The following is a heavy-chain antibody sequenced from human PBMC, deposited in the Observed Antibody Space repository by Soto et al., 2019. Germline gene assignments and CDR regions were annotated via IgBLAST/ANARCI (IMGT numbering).Heavy chain of an antibody. J-gene: IGHJ4*02. CDR1: GFTFSSYA. V-gene: IGHV3-30*04. CDR3: TRDSNYDFWSGYRFEY. CDR2: ISYEGSSK. Sequence: QVQLVESGGGVVQPGRSLRLSCAASGFTFSSYAIHWVRQAPGKGLEWVAVISYEGSSKYYADSVKGRFTISRDNSKNTLYLQMNSLRAEDTAVYYCTRDSNYDFWSGYRFEYWGQGTLVTVSS. D-gene: IGHD3-3*01.